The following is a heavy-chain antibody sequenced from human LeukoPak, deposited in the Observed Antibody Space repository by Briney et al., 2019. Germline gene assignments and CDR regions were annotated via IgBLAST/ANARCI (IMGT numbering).Heavy chain of an antibody. D-gene: IGHD2-2*01. CDR2: IISDGSST. CDR1: GFTFSSYW. Sequence: GGSLRLSCAASGFTFSSYWMQWVRQAPGKGLVWVSRIISDGSSTSYADSVKGRFTISRDNAKNTLYLQMNSLRAEDTAVYYCARGAGLPGGYWGQGTLVTVSS. J-gene: IGHJ4*02. V-gene: IGHV3-74*01. CDR3: ARGAGLPGGY.